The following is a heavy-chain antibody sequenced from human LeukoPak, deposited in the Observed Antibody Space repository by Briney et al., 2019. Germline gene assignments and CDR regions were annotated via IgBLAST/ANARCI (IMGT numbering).Heavy chain of an antibody. CDR3: AMAYSSGSQVINYFDF. Sequence: GGSLRLSCAASGFTFITYWMHWVRHAPGKGLVWVSSINSDGSTTTYADSVKGRFTISRDNAKNMVYLQMNSLRAEDTAVYYCAMAYSSGSQVINYFDFWGQGTLVTVS. CDR1: GFTFITYW. CDR2: INSDGSTT. J-gene: IGHJ4*02. V-gene: IGHV3-74*01. D-gene: IGHD3-10*01.